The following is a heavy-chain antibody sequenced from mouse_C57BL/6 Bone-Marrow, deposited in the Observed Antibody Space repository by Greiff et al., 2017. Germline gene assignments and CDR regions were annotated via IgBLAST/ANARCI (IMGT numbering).Heavy chain of an antibody. J-gene: IGHJ4*01. CDR1: GFTFSDYY. CDR3: ARDGSRRYYAMDY. V-gene: IGHV5-16*01. Sequence: EVLLVESGGGLVQPGGSMKLSCTASGFTFSDYYMAWVRQVPGKGLEWVANINYDGGSTYYQDSLKSSVIISGDNATNILYLQMSSLNSEDTATYYCARDGSRRYYAMDYWGQGTSVTVSS. D-gene: IGHD1-1*01. CDR2: INYDGGST.